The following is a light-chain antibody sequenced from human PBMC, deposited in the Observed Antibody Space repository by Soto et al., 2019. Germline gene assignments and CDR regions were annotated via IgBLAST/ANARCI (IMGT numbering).Light chain of an antibody. V-gene: IGKV3-11*01. Sequence: EIVLTQSPATLSLSPGERATLSCRASQSVSSYLAWYQQKPGQAPRLLIYDASNRATGIPARFSGSGSGTDFPLTISSLEPDDFAVYYCQQRSNWRTFGQGTKVEIK. CDR2: DAS. J-gene: IGKJ1*01. CDR3: QQRSNWRT. CDR1: QSVSSY.